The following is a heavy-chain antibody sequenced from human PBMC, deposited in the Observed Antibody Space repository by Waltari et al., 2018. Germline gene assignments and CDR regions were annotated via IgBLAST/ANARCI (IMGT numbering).Heavy chain of an antibody. J-gene: IGHJ6*02. V-gene: IGHV3-21*01. CDR3: AKHTDYFDSSGPPMDV. Sequence: EVQVEGSGRGRGKRGGSLRLPCPASGITLRSIQVPQVRQAPRREVASLASIDGTTQHTYSSESLRGRVTISRDNAKGSVFLQLSRLRPDATAVYFCAKHTDYFDSSGPPMDVWGHGTTFTFS. CDR1: GITLRSIQ. CDR2: IDGTTQHT. D-gene: IGHD3-22*01.